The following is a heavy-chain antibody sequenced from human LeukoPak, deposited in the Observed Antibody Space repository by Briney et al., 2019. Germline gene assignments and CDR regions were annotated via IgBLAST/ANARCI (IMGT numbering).Heavy chain of an antibody. CDR1: GFTFSSYG. V-gene: IGHV3-23*01. CDR3: ARDLMGIAYRGAFYY. Sequence: GGTLRLSCAAPGFTFSSYGMSWVRQAPGKGLEWVSAISGSGGSTYYADSVKGRFTISRDNSKNTLYLQMNSLRAEDTAVYYCARDLMGIAYRGAFYYWGQGTLVTVSS. J-gene: IGHJ4*02. D-gene: IGHD6-13*01. CDR2: ISGSGGST.